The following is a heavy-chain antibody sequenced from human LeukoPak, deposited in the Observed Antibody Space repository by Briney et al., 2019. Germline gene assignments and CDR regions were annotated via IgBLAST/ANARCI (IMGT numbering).Heavy chain of an antibody. CDR1: GYTFTSYD. CDR2: MNPNSGNT. CDR3: ARRFYDNLTGHTWYDY. D-gene: IGHD3-9*01. J-gene: IGHJ4*02. Sequence: ASVKVSCKASGYTFTSYDINWMRQAPGQGLEWVGWMNPNSGNTGYAQTFQGKLTMTRNTSIKTAYMELSSLRPEDTAVYYCARRFYDNLTGHTWYDYWGQGTLVTVSS. V-gene: IGHV1-8*01.